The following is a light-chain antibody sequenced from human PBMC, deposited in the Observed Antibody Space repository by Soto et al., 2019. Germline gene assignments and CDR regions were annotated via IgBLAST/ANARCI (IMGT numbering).Light chain of an antibody. CDR3: PQYNNWHT. V-gene: IGKV3-15*01. CDR1: QSVSSN. Sequence: RMMTRSAAALCVSPGERATVSGRASQSVSSNLAWYQQKPGQSPRLLICGESTRATGMPARFSGSGCGSEFTPTISRLQSEDFAVYFCPQYNNWHTVGPGTQVEIK. J-gene: IGKJ1*01. CDR2: GES.